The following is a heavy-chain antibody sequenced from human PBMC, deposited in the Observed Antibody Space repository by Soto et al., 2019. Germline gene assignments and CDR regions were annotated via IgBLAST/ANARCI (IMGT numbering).Heavy chain of an antibody. CDR2: FDPEDGET. CDR1: GYTLTELS. D-gene: IGHD3-3*01. CDR3: ATTLRFLEWFLYSLRC. V-gene: IGHV1-24*01. J-gene: IGHJ4*02. Sequence: ASVKVSCKVSGYTLTELSRHWVRQAPGKGLEWMGGFDPEDGETIYAQKFQGRVTMTEDTSTDTAYMELRSLRSEDTAVYYCATTLRFLEWFLYSLRCWGQGTMVMVSS.